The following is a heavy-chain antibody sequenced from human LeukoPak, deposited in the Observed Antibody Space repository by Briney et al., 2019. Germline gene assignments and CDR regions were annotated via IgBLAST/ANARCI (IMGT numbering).Heavy chain of an antibody. D-gene: IGHD3-3*01. Sequence: ASVKVSCKASGRTFTSYYMHWVRQAPGQGLEWMGRIIPILGIANYAQKFQGRVTITADKSTSTAYMELSSLRSEDTAVYYCARDVSTRLYYDFWSGYSYYFDYWGQGTLVTVSS. CDR3: ARDVSTRLYYDFWSGYSYYFDY. J-gene: IGHJ4*02. CDR1: GRTFTSYY. V-gene: IGHV1-69*04. CDR2: IIPILGIA.